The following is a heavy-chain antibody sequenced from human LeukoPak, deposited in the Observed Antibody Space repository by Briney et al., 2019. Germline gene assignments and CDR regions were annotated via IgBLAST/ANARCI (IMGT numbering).Heavy chain of an antibody. CDR1: GYTFTSYY. CDR2: INPSGGST. Sequence: ASVKVSCKASGYTFTSYYMHWVRQAPGQGLEWMGIINPSGGSTSYAQKFQGRVTMTRDTSTSTVYKELSSLRSEDTAVYYCARGPNVDTAMVTYLDYWGQGTLVTVSS. J-gene: IGHJ4*02. V-gene: IGHV1-46*01. D-gene: IGHD5-18*01. CDR3: ARGPNVDTAMVTYLDY.